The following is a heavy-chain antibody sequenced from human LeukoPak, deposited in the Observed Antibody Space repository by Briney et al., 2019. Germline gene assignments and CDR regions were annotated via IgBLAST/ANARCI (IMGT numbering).Heavy chain of an antibody. D-gene: IGHD3-10*01. J-gene: IGHJ4*02. CDR3: ARGRGGHYDY. CDR1: GFTFTTFP. CDR2: INSNGGST. V-gene: IGHV3-64*02. Sequence: PGGSLRLSCGGSGFTFTTFPMHWVRQAPGKGLEYVSAINSNGGSTYYADSVKGRFTISRDNSKNTLYLQMGSLRAEDMAMYYCARGRGGHYDYWGQGTMVTVSS.